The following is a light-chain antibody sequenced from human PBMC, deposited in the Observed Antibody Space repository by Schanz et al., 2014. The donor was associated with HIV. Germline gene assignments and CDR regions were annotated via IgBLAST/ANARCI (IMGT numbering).Light chain of an antibody. CDR1: QTISSAY. J-gene: IGKJ2*01. Sequence: ELVLTQSPGILSLSPGERATLSCRASQTISSAYLAWYQQRPGQAPRLLIYGASTRATGIPVRFSGRGSGTEFTLTISGLQSEDFALYYCQQYSDWPPSTFGQGTKVEIK. CDR3: QQYSDWPPST. CDR2: GAS. V-gene: IGKV3-15*01.